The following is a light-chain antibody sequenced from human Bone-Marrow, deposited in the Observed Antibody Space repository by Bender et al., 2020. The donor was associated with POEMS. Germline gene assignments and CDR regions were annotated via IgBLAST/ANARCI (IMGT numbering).Light chain of an antibody. CDR2: LSSDGSH. CDR1: SGLSSYA. V-gene: IGLV4-69*01. CDR3: QTWGTGTRYF. Sequence: QLVLTQSPSASASLGASVKLTCTLSSGLSSYAIAWHQQQPDKGPRFLMKLSSDGSHTKGDGIPDRFSGSSSGTERYLTISSLQSEDEADYYCQTWGTGTRYFSGYGTRVTVL. J-gene: IGLJ1*01.